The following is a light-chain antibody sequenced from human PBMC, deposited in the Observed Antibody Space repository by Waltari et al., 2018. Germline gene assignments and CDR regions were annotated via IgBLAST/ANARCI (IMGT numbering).Light chain of an antibody. CDR2: GNS. J-gene: IGLJ2*01. CDR1: SPNTGGGYD. CDR3: QSYDSSLSGSVV. V-gene: IGLV1-40*01. Sequence: QSVLPQPPSVSGSPGPRVTISCTGRSPNTGGGYDVHLSQQLPGTAPKHLIYGNSNRPSGVPDRFSGSKSGTSASLAITGLQAEDEADYYCQSYDSSLSGSVVFGGGTKLTVL.